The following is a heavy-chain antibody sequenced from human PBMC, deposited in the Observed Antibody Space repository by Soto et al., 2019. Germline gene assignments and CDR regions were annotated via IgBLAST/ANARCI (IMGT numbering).Heavy chain of an antibody. J-gene: IGHJ6*03. Sequence: GGSLRLSCAASGFTFSSYAMSWVRQAPGKGLEWVSAISGSGGSTYYADSGKGRFTISRDNSKNTLYLQMNSLRAEDTAVYYCAKSNHYGDLPWDYYYYMDVWGKGTTVTVSS. CDR1: GFTFSSYA. D-gene: IGHD4-17*01. CDR3: AKSNHYGDLPWDYYYYMDV. CDR2: ISGSGGST. V-gene: IGHV3-23*01.